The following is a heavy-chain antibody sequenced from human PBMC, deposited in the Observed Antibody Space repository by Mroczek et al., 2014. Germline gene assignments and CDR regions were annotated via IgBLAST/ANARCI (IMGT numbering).Heavy chain of an antibody. CDR2: INPSGGST. CDR1: GYTFTSYY. Sequence: QVQLVESGAEVKKPGASVKVSCKASGYTFTSYYMHWVRQAPGQGLEWMGIINPSGGSTSYAQKFQGRVTMTRDTSTSTVYMELSSLRSEDTAVYYCARSSSSSNLGDGMDVWGQGTTVTVSS. V-gene: IGHV1-46*03. CDR3: ARSSSSSNLGDGMDV. J-gene: IGHJ6*02. D-gene: IGHD6-6*01.